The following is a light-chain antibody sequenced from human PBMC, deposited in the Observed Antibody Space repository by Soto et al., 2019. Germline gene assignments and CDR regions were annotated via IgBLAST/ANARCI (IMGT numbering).Light chain of an antibody. Sequence: EIVLTQSPATLSLSPGERATLSCRASQSVSSYLAWYQQKPGQAPRLLIYDASNRATGIPARFSGSGSGTDFTLTISSLEPEDFAVYYCQQRSNWPPGITFGQGKRLE. J-gene: IGKJ5*01. CDR1: QSVSSY. V-gene: IGKV3-11*01. CDR2: DAS. CDR3: QQRSNWPPGIT.